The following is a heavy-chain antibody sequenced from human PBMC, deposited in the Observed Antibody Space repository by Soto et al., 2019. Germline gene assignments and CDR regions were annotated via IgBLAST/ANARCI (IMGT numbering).Heavy chain of an antibody. Sequence: HPGGSLRLSCAASGFTFSSYGMHWVRQAPGKGLEWVAVISYDGSNKYYADSVKGRFTISRDNSKNTLYLQMNSLRAEDTAVYYCAPNYFEYSSSVGYWGQGTLVTVSS. J-gene: IGHJ4*02. CDR2: ISYDGSNK. D-gene: IGHD6-6*01. CDR1: GFTFSSYG. CDR3: APNYFEYSSSVGY. V-gene: IGHV3-30*03.